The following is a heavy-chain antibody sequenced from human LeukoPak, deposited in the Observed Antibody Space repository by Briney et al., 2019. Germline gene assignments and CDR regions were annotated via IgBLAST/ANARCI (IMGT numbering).Heavy chain of an antibody. V-gene: IGHV5-51*01. CDR3: ARPRDYTESRGFDC. Sequence: VESLKISCKGSGYSFTNYWIGWVRQMPGKGLEWMGIIYPGDSDTRYSPSFQGQVTISADKSISTAYLQWSSLEASDTAMYYCARPRDYTESRGFDCWGQGTLVTVSS. J-gene: IGHJ4*02. CDR1: GYSFTNYW. D-gene: IGHD4-11*01. CDR2: IYPGDSDT.